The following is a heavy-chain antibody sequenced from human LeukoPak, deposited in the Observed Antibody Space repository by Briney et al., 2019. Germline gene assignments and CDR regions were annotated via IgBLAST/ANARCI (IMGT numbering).Heavy chain of an antibody. V-gene: IGHV4-59*12. Sequence: PSETLSLTCTVSGGSISSYYWSWIRQPPGKGLGWIGYIYHSGSTHYNPSLKSRVTISVDRSKNQFSLKLSSVTAADTAVYYCARWGSGSPPGYYYGMDVWGQGTTVTVSS. D-gene: IGHD3-10*01. CDR3: ARWGSGSPPGYYYGMDV. CDR1: GGSISSYY. CDR2: IYHSGST. J-gene: IGHJ6*02.